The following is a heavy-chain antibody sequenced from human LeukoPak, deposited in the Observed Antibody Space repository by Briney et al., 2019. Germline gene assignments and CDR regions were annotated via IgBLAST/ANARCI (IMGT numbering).Heavy chain of an antibody. V-gene: IGHV3-7*01. J-gene: IGHJ4*02. D-gene: IGHD1-7*01. CDR3: AREDDWNYEDC. CDR2: IKQDGSEK. CDR1: GFTFSNYW. Sequence: GGSLRLSCAASGFTFSNYWMSWVRQAPGKGLEWVANIKQDGSEKYYVNSVKGRFTISRDNAKNSLYLQMNSLRAEDTAIYYCAREDDWNYEDCWGQGTLVTVSS.